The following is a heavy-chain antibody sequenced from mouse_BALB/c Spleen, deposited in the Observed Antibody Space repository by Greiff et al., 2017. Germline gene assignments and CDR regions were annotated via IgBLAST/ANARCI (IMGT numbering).Heavy chain of an antibody. CDR2: IDPANGNT. Sequence: EVKLMESGAELVKPGASVKLSCTASGFNIKDTYMHWVKQRPEQGLEWIGRIDPANGNTKYDPKFQGKATITADTSSNTAYLQLSSLTSEDTAVYYCAGYGSRFAYWGQGTLVTVSA. CDR1: GFNIKDTY. J-gene: IGHJ3*01. CDR3: AGYGSRFAY. V-gene: IGHV14-3*02. D-gene: IGHD1-1*01.